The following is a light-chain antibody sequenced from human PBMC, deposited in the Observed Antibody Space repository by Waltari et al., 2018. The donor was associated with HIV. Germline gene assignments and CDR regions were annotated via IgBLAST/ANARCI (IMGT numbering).Light chain of an antibody. CDR3: CSYAGSYSNWV. CDR1: SSDVGGYNY. J-gene: IGLJ3*02. Sequence: QSALTQPRSVSGSPGQSVTISCTGTSSDVGGYNYVSWYQQHPGKAPKLMIYDVSKVPSGVPDPFSGSKSGNTASLTISGVQAEDEADYYCCSYAGSYSNWVFGGGTKLTVL. CDR2: DVS. V-gene: IGLV2-11*01.